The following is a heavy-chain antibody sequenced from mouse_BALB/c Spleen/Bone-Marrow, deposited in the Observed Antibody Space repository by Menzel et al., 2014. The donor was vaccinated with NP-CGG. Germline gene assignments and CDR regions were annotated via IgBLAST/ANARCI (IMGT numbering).Heavy chain of an antibody. D-gene: IGHD2-3*01. V-gene: IGHV1-9*01. J-gene: IGHJ2*01. CDR3: TRWGWSFDY. CDR1: GYTFSSYW. Sequence: VQLQQSGAELMKPGASVKISCKATGYTFSSYWIEWVKQRPGHGLEWIGEILPGSGSSNYNEKFKGKATIIADTSSNTAYTQLSSLTSEDSAVYYCTRWGWSFDYWGQGTTLTVSS. CDR2: ILPGSGSS.